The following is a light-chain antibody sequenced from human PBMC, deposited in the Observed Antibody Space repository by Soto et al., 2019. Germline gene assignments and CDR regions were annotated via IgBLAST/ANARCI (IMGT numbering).Light chain of an antibody. Sequence: EIVLTQSPATLSLSPGERATLSCRASQNINTYLAWYQQKPGQAPRRLIYDASKRATGIPARFSGSGSGTEFPLTNSRLEAEDFAVYYCQHRDNWPPGATFGGGTKVEIK. J-gene: IGKJ4*01. CDR1: QNINTY. CDR2: DAS. V-gene: IGKV3-11*01. CDR3: QHRDNWPPGAT.